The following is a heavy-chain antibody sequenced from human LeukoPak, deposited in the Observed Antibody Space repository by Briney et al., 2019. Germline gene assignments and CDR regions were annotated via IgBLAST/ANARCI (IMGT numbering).Heavy chain of an antibody. Sequence: ASVKVSCKVSGYTLTELSMHLVRQAPGKGLEWMGGFDPEDGETIYAQKFQGRVTMTEDTSTDTAYMELSSLRSEDTAVYYCATLRGYDSSGYYPGDFQHWGQGTLVTVSS. V-gene: IGHV1-24*01. CDR2: FDPEDGET. CDR1: GYTLTELS. CDR3: ATLRGYDSSGYYPGDFQH. D-gene: IGHD3-22*01. J-gene: IGHJ1*01.